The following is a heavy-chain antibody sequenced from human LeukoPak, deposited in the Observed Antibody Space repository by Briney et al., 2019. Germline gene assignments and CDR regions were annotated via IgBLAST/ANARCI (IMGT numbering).Heavy chain of an antibody. D-gene: IGHD4-17*01. CDR2: IYYSGST. J-gene: IGHJ5*02. CDR1: GGSISSGGYY. Sequence: PSETLSLTCTVSGGSISSGGYYWSWIRQHPGKGLEWIGYIYYSGSTYYNPSLKSRVTISVDTSKNQFSLKLSSVTAADTAVYYCARDRALRAAWFDPWGQGTLVTASS. V-gene: IGHV4-31*03. CDR3: ARDRALRAAWFDP.